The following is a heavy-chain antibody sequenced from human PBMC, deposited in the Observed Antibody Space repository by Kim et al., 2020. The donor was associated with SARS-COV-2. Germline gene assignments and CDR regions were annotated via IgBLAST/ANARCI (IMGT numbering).Heavy chain of an antibody. Sequence: SETLSLTCTVSGGSISSSSYYWGWIRQPPGKGLEWIGSIYYSGSTYYNPSLKSRVTISVDTSKNQFSRKLSSVTAADTAVYYCARTTVGGDYVEEAGGYFDLWGRGTLVTVSS. CDR1: GGSISSSSYY. D-gene: IGHD4-17*01. CDR3: ARTTVGGDYVEEAGGYFDL. V-gene: IGHV4-39*01. CDR2: IYYSGST. J-gene: IGHJ2*01.